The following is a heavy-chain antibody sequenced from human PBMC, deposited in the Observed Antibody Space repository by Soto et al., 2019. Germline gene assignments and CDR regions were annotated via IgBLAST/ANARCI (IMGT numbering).Heavy chain of an antibody. Sequence: GGSLRLSCAASGFPFPSCAIIWIRQVPGRGLEWVSGLYGSGRGIHYADSVKVRFTISRDNSAYSVYLQMNNLRVEDTATYYCAKDAVSGDGVWLAHDWGQGTVVTVSS. CDR3: AKDAVSGDGVWLAHD. J-gene: IGHJ4*02. D-gene: IGHD4-17*01. V-gene: IGHV3-23*01. CDR2: LYGSGRGI. CDR1: GFPFPSCA.